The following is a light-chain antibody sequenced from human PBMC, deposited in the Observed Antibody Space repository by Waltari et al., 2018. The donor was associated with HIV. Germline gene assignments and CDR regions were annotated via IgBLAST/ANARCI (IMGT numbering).Light chain of an antibody. CDR3: SSYAGSLVV. CDR2: EVS. CDR1: SSDVGGYNY. Sequence: QSALTQSPSASGSPGQSVTISCTGTSSDVGGYNYVSWYQQHPGKAPKLMIYEVSTRPSGVPDRFSGSKSGNTASLTVSGLQAEDEADYYCSSYAGSLVVFGGGTKLTVL. V-gene: IGLV2-8*01. J-gene: IGLJ2*01.